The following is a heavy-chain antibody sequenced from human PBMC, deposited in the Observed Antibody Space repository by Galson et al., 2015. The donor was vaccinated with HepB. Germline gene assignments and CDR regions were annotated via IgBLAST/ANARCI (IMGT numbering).Heavy chain of an antibody. J-gene: IGHJ4*02. CDR2: IRSKANSYAT. CDR3: TRSRVGVYGGYV. V-gene: IGHV3-73*01. Sequence: SLRLSCAASGFTFSGSAMHWVRQASGKGLEWVGRIRSKANSYATAYAASVKGRFTISRDDSKNTAYLQMNSLKTEDTAVYYCTRSRVGVYGGYVWGQGTLVTVSS. CDR1: GFTFSGSA. D-gene: IGHD5-12*01.